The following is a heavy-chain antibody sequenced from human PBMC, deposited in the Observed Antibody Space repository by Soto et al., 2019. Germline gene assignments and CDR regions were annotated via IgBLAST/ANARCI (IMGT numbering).Heavy chain of an antibody. D-gene: IGHD2-15*01. CDR1: GGSISSSNW. Sequence: ETLCLTGTVSGGSISSSNWWSWVRQPPGKGLEWIGEIYHSGSTNYNPSLKSRVTISVDKSKNQFSLKLSSVTAADTAVYYCARSGYCSGGSCSTPTPFDYWGQGTLVTVSS. CDR3: ARSGYCSGGSCSTPTPFDY. J-gene: IGHJ4*02. V-gene: IGHV4-4*02. CDR2: IYHSGST.